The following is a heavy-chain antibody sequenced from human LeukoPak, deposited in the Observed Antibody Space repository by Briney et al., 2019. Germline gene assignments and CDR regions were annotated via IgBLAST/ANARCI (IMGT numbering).Heavy chain of an antibody. J-gene: IGHJ3*02. CDR3: AKAVNSVYDSSGPI. CDR2: TSYDGSNK. CDR1: GFTFSSYG. V-gene: IGHV3-30*18. D-gene: IGHD3-22*01. Sequence: PGRSLRLSCAASGFTFSSYGMHWVRQAPGKGLEWVAVTSYDGSNKYYADSVKGRFTISRDNSKNTLYLQMNSLRAEDTAVYYCAKAVNSVYDSSGPIWGQGTMVTVSS.